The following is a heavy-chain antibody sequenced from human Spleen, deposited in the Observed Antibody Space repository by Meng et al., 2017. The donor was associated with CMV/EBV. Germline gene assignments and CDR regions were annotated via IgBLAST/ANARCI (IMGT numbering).Heavy chain of an antibody. CDR3: ARDMYQLTPSPFDY. CDR1: GGTFSSYA. Sequence: QVQVVLYGAEVKKPGSSVKVSCKASGGTFSSYAISWVRQAPGQGLEWMGGIIPIFGTANYAQKFQGRVTITADESTSTAYMELSSLRSEDTAVYYCARDMYQLTPSPFDYWGQGTLVTVSS. V-gene: IGHV1-69*01. CDR2: IIPIFGTA. D-gene: IGHD2-2*01. J-gene: IGHJ4*02.